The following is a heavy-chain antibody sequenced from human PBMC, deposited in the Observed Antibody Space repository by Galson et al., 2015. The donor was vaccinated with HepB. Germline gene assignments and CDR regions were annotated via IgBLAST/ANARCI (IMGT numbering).Heavy chain of an antibody. Sequence: LSLTCTVSGGSISGHYWTWIRQPPEKGLEWIGYIYYSGSTNHNPSLKSRVTISVDTSKNQFSLKLTSLTAADTAVYYCARGVVVGTVGPIDSWGQGTLVTVSS. CDR2: IYYSGST. CDR3: ARGVVVGTVGPIDS. CDR1: GGSISGHY. D-gene: IGHD2-15*01. J-gene: IGHJ4*02. V-gene: IGHV4-59*11.